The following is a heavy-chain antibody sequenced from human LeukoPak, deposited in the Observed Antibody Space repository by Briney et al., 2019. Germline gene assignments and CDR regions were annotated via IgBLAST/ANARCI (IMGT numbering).Heavy chain of an antibody. V-gene: IGHV3-23*01. Sequence: GGSLTLSCAGSGFSFSTYSMNWVRQAPGKGLERVSGITGSGANTYYADSVKGRFTISRDNSKNTLYLRMNSLRAEDTAVYYCAKLAGHYYMDVWGKGTTVTVSS. CDR1: GFSFSTYS. CDR3: AKLAGHYYMDV. J-gene: IGHJ6*03. CDR2: ITGSGANT.